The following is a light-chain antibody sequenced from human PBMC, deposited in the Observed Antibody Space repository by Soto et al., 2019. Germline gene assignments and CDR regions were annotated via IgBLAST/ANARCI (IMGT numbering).Light chain of an antibody. CDR2: DAT. Sequence: QSALTQPRSVSGSPGQSVTISCTGASGNIGAYNFVSWYQLHPDKAPKVIIYDATKRPSGVPDRFSGSKSGNTASLTISGLQAEDEADYYCYSYTGSATVIFGGGTKLTVL. J-gene: IGLJ2*01. V-gene: IGLV2-11*01. CDR1: SGNIGAYNF. CDR3: YSYTGSATVI.